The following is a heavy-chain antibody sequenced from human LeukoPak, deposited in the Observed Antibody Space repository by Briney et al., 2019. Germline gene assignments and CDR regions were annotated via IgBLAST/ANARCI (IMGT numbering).Heavy chain of an antibody. V-gene: IGHV3-48*03. CDR3: TTLTVASSFDY. Sequence: GGSLRLSCAASEFAFSVYEMYWVRQAPGKGLEWVSYISSSGGTRYYADSVKGRFTISRANAKNSLYLQMNSLRAEDTAVYYCTTLTVASSFDYWGQGALVTVSS. CDR2: ISSSGGTR. CDR1: EFAFSVYE. J-gene: IGHJ4*02. D-gene: IGHD6-19*01.